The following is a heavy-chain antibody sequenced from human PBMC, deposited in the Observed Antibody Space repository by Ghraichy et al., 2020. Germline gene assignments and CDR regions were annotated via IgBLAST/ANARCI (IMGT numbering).Heavy chain of an antibody. CDR3: AKLLGTVTTYDF. Sequence: GGSLRLSCATSGFAFSNCAMSWLRQASGKGLEWVSTLHGDDGTSYADSVRGRFTISRDSSKNILYLQMDSLRADDTAVYYCAKLLGTVTTYDFWGQGTLVTVSS. J-gene: IGHJ4*02. V-gene: IGHV3-23*01. CDR2: LHGDDGT. D-gene: IGHD4-17*01. CDR1: GFAFSNCA.